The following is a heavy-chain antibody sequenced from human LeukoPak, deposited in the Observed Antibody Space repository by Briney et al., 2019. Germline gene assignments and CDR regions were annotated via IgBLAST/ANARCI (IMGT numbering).Heavy chain of an antibody. D-gene: IGHD3-10*02. CDR1: GFTFSSYW. Sequence: GGSLRLSCAASGFTFSSYWMSWVRQAPGKGLEWVANIKKDGTEKKYVDSVKGRFTISRDNAKNSLYLQMNSLRAEDTAVYYCARAGRKSRGVDLVRKKETGYYYYMDVWGKGTTVTVSS. CDR2: IKKDGTEK. CDR3: ARAGRKSRGVDLVRKKETGYYYYMDV. V-gene: IGHV3-7*01. J-gene: IGHJ6*03.